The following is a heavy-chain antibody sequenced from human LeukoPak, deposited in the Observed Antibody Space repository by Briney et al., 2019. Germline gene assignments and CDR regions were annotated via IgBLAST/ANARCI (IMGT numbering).Heavy chain of an antibody. D-gene: IGHD3-22*01. Sequence: GGSLRLSCAASGITVSSHYMNWVRRAPGKGLEWVSVIFGVDGTSYADSVKGRFTISRDNSKNTVYLQMNSLRDEDTAIYYCARAAPYYYDSSGYSAFDSWGQGTMVTVSA. CDR1: GITVSSHY. CDR3: ARAAPYYYDSSGYSAFDS. V-gene: IGHV3-53*01. CDR2: IFGVDGT. J-gene: IGHJ3*02.